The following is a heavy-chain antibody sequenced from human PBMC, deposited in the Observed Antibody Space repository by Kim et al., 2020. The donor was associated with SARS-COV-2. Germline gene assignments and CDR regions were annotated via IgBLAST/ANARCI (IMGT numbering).Heavy chain of an antibody. D-gene: IGHD5-12*01. V-gene: IGHV3-23*01. CDR3: AKAVEMATKSKIFDAFDI. CDR1: GFTFSSYA. Sequence: GGSLRLSCAASGFTFSSYAMSWVRQAPGKGLEWVSAISGSGGSTYYADSVKGRFTISRDNSKNTLYLQMNSLRAEDTAVYYCAKAVEMATKSKIFDAFDIWGQGTMVTVSS. J-gene: IGHJ3*02. CDR2: ISGSGGST.